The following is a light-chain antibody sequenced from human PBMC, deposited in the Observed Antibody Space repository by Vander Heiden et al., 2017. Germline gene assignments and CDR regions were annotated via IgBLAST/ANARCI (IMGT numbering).Light chain of an antibody. CDR3: LQHDSLPWT. J-gene: IGKJ1*01. CDR2: DAS. V-gene: IGKV1-17*01. Sequence: DIQMTQSPSSLSASVGDRVTITCRASQGIRGDVGWYQQKPGKAPERLIFDASSSQSGVPSRFSGSDSGTEFSLTISSLQPEDSATYYCLQHDSLPWTFGQGTKVEIK. CDR1: QGIRGD.